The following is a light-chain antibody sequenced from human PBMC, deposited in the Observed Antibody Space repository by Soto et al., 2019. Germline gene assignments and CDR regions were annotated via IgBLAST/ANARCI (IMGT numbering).Light chain of an antibody. V-gene: IGLV2-14*01. CDR1: SSDVGGYNY. J-gene: IGLJ1*01. Sequence: QSVLNQPASVSASPGQSITISRTGTSSDVGGYNYVSWYQQHPGKAPKLMIYDVSNRPSGVSDRFSGSKSGNTASLTISGLQAEDEADYYCNSYTSSSTHVFGTGTKVTVL. CDR2: DVS. CDR3: NSYTSSSTHV.